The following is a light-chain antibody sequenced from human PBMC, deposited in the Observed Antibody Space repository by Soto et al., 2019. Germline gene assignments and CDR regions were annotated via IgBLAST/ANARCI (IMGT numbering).Light chain of an antibody. CDR3: QQYGSSRT. J-gene: IGKJ1*01. CDR2: GAS. V-gene: IGKV3-20*01. Sequence: EIVLTQSPGTLSLSPGERATLSCRASQSVSSSYLAWYQQKPGQAPRLLIYGASSRATDNPDRFSGSGSGTDFTLTISRLEPEDFAVYYCQQYGSSRTFGQGTKVEIK. CDR1: QSVSSSY.